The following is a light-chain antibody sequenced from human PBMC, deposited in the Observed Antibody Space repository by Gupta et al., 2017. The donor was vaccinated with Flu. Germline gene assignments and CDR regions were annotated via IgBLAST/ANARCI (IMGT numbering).Light chain of an antibody. Sequence: DIQMTQSPSSLSASVGDRVTITCQASQDISNYLNWYQQKPGKAPKLLISEASKLETGVPSRFSGSGSGTDFTLTSSSRQQEDIANYYWQQVDTLNAFGHGTTVDIK. CDR1: QDISNY. CDR3: QQVDTLNA. CDR2: EAS. V-gene: IGKV1-33*01. J-gene: IGKJ3*01.